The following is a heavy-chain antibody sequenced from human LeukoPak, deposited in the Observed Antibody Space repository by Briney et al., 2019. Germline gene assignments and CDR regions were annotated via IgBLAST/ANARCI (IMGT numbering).Heavy chain of an antibody. CDR1: GFTFTTFW. D-gene: IGHD3-10*01. J-gene: IGHJ4*02. CDR3: AKTGTYYYGSGSPVPLYYFDY. Sequence: GGSLRLSCAASGFTFTTFWMNWVRQAPGEGLVWVSLINTDGRTTTYADSVKGRFTISRDNSKNTLYLQMNSLRAEDTAVYYCAKTGTYYYGSGSPVPLYYFDYWGQGTLVTVSS. CDR2: INTDGRTT. V-gene: IGHV3-74*01.